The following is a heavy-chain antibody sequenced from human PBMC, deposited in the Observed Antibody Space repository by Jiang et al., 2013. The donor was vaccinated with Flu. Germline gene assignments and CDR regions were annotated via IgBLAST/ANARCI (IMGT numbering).Heavy chain of an antibody. D-gene: IGHD1-26*01. CDR3: ARIRRGTYYEKWFDA. CDR2: IDWDDDK. J-gene: IGHJ5*02. CDR1: GFSLSTIGMC. V-gene: IGHV2-70*16. Sequence: KPTQTLTLTCTFSGFSLSTIGMCVSWIRQPPGKALEWLARIDWDDDKFYSTSLKTRLTISKDTSKNQVVLTVTNVDPVDTATYYCARIRRGTYYEKWFDAWGQGTLVTVSS.